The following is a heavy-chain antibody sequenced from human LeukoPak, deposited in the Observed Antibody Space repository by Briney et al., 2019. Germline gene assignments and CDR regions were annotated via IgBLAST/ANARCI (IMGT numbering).Heavy chain of an antibody. V-gene: IGHV4-4*07. D-gene: IGHD3-10*01. CDR3: ARGNYGSGILFDP. CDR2: VYISGRT. J-gene: IGHJ5*02. Sequence: SETLSLTCSVSGVSVSTYYWSWIRQPAGKGLEWIGRVYISGRTNYNPSLASRVTVSLDTSKNQFSLTLRSVTAADTAVYYCARGNYGSGILFDPWGQGTLVTVSS. CDR1: GVSVSTYY.